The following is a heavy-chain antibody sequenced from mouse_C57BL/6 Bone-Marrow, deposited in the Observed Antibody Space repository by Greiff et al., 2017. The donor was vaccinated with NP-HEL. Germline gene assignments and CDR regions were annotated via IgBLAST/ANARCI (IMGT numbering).Heavy chain of an antibody. CDR1: GYTFTDHT. CDR2: IYPRDGST. CDR3: AREGGYGPAWFAY. Sequence: VQGVESDAELVKPGASVKISCKVSGYTFTDHTIHWMKQRPEQGLEWIGYIYPRDGSTKYNEKFKGKATLTADKSSSTAYMQLNSLTSEDSAVYFCAREGGYGPAWFAYWGQGTLVTVSA. V-gene: IGHV1-78*01. J-gene: IGHJ3*01. D-gene: IGHD1-1*02.